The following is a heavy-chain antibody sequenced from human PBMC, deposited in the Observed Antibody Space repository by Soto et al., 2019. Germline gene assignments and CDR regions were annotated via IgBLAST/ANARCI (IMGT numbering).Heavy chain of an antibody. D-gene: IGHD1-26*01. CDR1: GYSLTTRD. V-gene: IGHV1-8*01. Sequence: EASLEVSWKTSGYSLTTRDGRWVRQAPGHGLEWMGWMNPANGGTGYAKNFQCIVTMTRDKSMTTAYIELSSLRSEDTAIYYCGIISGRQSSYYHMDFWGQGTTVTVSS. J-gene: IGHJ6*02. CDR3: GIISGRQSSYYHMDF. CDR2: MNPANGGT.